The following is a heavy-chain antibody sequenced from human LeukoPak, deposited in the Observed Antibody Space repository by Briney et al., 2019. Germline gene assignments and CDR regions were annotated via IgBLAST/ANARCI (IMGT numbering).Heavy chain of an antibody. CDR2: INPNSGGT. J-gene: IGHJ5*02. CDR3: ARLIAAAGTRYNWFDP. D-gene: IGHD6-13*01. CDR1: GYTFTGYY. Sequence: ASVKVSCKASGYTFTGYYTHWVRQAPGQGLEWMGWINPNSGGTNYAQKFQGRVTMTRDTSISTAYMELSRLRSDDTAVYYCARLIAAAGTRYNWFDPWGQGTLVTVSS. V-gene: IGHV1-2*02.